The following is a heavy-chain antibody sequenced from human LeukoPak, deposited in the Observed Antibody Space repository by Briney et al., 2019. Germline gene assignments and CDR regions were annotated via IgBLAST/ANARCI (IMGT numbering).Heavy chain of an antibody. CDR1: GFTFSSYG. V-gene: IGHV3-33*01. Sequence: GGSLRLSCAASGFTFSSYGLHWVRQAPGKGLEWVAVIWYDGSNKYYADSVKGRFTISRDNSKNTLYLQMNSLRAEDTAVYYCAREGGRSHTYYFDYWGQGTLVTVSS. CDR3: AREGGRSHTYYFDY. J-gene: IGHJ4*02. CDR2: IWYDGSNK.